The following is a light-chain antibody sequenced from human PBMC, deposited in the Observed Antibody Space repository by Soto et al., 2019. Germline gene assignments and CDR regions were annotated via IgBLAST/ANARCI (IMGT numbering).Light chain of an antibody. CDR1: SSDVGGYNY. V-gene: IGLV2-14*01. CDR3: SSYTGSIL. Sequence: QSALTQPASVSGSPGQSITISCTGTSSDVGGYNYVSWYQQHPGKAPKLMIYDVSKRPSGVSDRFSGSKSGNTASLTISGLQAEDEADYYCSSYTGSILFGGGTKVTVL. CDR2: DVS. J-gene: IGLJ2*01.